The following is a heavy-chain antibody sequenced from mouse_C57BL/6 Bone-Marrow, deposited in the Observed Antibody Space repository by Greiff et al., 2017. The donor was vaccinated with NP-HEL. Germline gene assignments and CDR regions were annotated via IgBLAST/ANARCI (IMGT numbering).Heavy chain of an antibody. CDR1: GYTFTSYW. CDR3: ARAITTVVAPAMDY. CDR2: IDPNSGGT. D-gene: IGHD1-1*01. V-gene: IGHV1-72*01. J-gene: IGHJ4*01. Sequence: QVQLQQPGAELVKPGASVKLSCKASGYTFTSYWMHWVKQRPGRGLEWIGSIDPNSGGTKYNAKFKSQATLTVAKSSSTAYMQLSSLTSEDSAVYYWARAITTVVAPAMDYWGQGTSVTVSS.